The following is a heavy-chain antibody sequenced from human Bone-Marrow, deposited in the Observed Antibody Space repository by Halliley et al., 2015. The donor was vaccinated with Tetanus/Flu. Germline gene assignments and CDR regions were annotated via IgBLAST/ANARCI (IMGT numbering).Heavy chain of an antibody. J-gene: IGHJ6*02. CDR2: GST. CDR3: TRTIVGGVVGATYYYYYGMDV. D-gene: IGHD2-15*01. Sequence: GSTKYNPSLKSRVTISVDTSKNQFSLKLYSVTAADTAVYYCTRTIVGGVVGATYYYYYGMDVWGQGTTVTASS. V-gene: IGHV4-59*01.